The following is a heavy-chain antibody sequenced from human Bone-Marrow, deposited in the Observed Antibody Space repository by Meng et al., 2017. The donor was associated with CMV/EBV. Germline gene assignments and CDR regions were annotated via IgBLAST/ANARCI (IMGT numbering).Heavy chain of an antibody. V-gene: IGHV3-74*01. CDR1: GFTFSSYW. CDR3: ATLSTGVPWFDP. CDR2: INSDGSST. J-gene: IGHJ5*02. D-gene: IGHD3-10*01. Sequence: GESLKISCAASGFTFSSYWMHWVRQAPGKGLVWVSRINSDGSSTSYADSVKGRFTISRDNAKNSLYLQMNSLRAEDTAVYYCATLSTGVPWFDPWGQGTLVTVSS.